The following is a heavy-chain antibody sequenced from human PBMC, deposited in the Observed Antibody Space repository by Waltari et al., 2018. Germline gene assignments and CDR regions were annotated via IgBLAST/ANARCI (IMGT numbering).Heavy chain of an antibody. Sequence: EVQLLESGGGLIKPGGSLRLSCAASGFTFAGSGMTWVRQAPGQGLEWVSGISMSGGSTDYADSVKGRFIISRDNSKNRVFLQMNSLRAEDSAVYYCAKGTTNIDYWGQGTLVTVSS. J-gene: IGHJ4*02. CDR1: GFTFAGSG. V-gene: IGHV3-23*01. CDR2: ISMSGGST. D-gene: IGHD2-8*01. CDR3: AKGTTNIDY.